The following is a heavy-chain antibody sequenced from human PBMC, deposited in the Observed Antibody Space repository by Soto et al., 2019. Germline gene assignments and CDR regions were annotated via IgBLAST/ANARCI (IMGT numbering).Heavy chain of an antibody. CDR1: GYDFTSYG. CDR2: ISAYNGKR. J-gene: IGHJ3*02. D-gene: IGHD2-21*01. Sequence: QGQLLQSGDEVKKPGASVRVSCRASGYDFTSYGISWVRQAPGQGLEWVSWISAYNGKRDTAQKFQGRVTMTLDTSTDKGHMELGDLTSADTAVYYCDRGRIVASTPAAFEIWGQGTMVAVSS. CDR3: DRGRIVASTPAAFEI. V-gene: IGHV1-18*01.